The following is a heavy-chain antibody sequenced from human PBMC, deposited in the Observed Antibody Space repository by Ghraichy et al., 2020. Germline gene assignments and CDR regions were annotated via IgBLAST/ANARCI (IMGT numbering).Heavy chain of an antibody. CDR1: GFTFSNEW. CDR3: AKDYMWSFDH. D-gene: IGHD2-21*01. J-gene: IGHJ4*02. V-gene: IGHV3-7*03. Sequence: GESLRLSCAASGFTFSNEWMAWVRQAPGKGLEWVAKIRYDGSDRYYIDSVKGRFTVSRDNAENSLYLQMNSLRAEDTAMYYCAKDYMWSFDHWGQGALVIVSS. CDR2: IRYDGSDR.